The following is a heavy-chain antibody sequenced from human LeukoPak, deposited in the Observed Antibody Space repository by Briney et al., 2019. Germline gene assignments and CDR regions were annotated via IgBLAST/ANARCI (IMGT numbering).Heavy chain of an antibody. D-gene: IGHD1-26*01. V-gene: IGHV3-74*01. Sequence: GGSLRLSCAASGFTFSSYWMHWVRQAPGKGLVWVSRINSDGISTTYADSVKGRFTISRDNAKNMLYLQMNSLRTEDTAVCYCTSGADYWGQGTLVTVSS. CDR3: TSGADY. J-gene: IGHJ4*02. CDR1: GFTFSSYW. CDR2: INSDGIST.